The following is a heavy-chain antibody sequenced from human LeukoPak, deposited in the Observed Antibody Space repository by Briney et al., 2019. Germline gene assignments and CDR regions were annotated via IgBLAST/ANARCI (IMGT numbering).Heavy chain of an antibody. Sequence: GGSLRLSCAASGFTFSSYDMHCVRQATGNGLEWVSAIGTAGDTYYPGSVKGRFTISRENAKNSLYLQMNSLRAGDTAVYYCARVGDSGYDYFDYWGQGTLVTVSS. CDR2: IGTAGDT. V-gene: IGHV3-13*01. CDR1: GFTFSSYD. CDR3: ARVGDSGYDYFDY. J-gene: IGHJ4*02. D-gene: IGHD5-12*01.